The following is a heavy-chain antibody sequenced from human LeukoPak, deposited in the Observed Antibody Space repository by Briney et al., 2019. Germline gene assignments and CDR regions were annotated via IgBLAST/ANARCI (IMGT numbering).Heavy chain of an antibody. CDR3: VKATVTSSYFDYFDS. CDR1: GFSFSICS. Sequence: GGSLRLSCSASGFSFSICSMHWVRQAPGKGLEYVSAISNNGDHTNYADSVKGRFTISRDNSKNTLYLQMSSLRAEDTAVYYCVKATVTSSYFDYFDSWGQGTRVTVSS. V-gene: IGHV3-64D*09. D-gene: IGHD4-17*01. CDR2: ISNNGDHT. J-gene: IGHJ4*02.